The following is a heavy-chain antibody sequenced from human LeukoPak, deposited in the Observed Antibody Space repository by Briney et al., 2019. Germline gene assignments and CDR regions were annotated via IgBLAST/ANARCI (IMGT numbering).Heavy chain of an antibody. CDR3: AREGTIFGVVIFFDY. Sequence: SETLSLTCTVSGGSISNYYWSWIRQPAGKGLEWIGRIYTSGSTNYNPSLKSRVTMSVDTSKNQFSLKLSSVTAADTAVYYCAREGTIFGVVIFFDYWGQGTLVTVSS. V-gene: IGHV4-4*07. CDR2: IYTSGST. J-gene: IGHJ4*02. D-gene: IGHD3-3*01. CDR1: GGSISNYY.